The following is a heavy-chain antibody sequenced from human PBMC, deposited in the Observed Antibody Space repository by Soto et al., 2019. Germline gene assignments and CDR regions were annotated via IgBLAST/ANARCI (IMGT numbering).Heavy chain of an antibody. J-gene: IGHJ4*02. Sequence: SETLSLTCTVSGGSISSSSYYWGWIRQPPGKGLEWIGSIYYSGSTYYNPSLKSRVTISVDTSKNQFSLKLSSVTAADTAVYYCARRYSSGWAKRYYFDYWGQGTLVTVSS. CDR1: GGSISSSSYY. CDR3: ARRYSSGWAKRYYFDY. V-gene: IGHV4-39*01. D-gene: IGHD6-19*01. CDR2: IYYSGST.